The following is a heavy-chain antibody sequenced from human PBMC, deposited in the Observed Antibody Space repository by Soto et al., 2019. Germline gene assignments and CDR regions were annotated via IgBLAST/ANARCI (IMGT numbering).Heavy chain of an antibody. CDR2: ITRSSSFT. J-gene: IGHJ4*02. CDR3: ARAWGENADPNFDY. CDR1: GFTFSDYY. Sequence: RGSPRLSCAASGFTFSDYYMSWIRQAPGKGLEWVSYITRSSSFTNYADAVKGRFTISRDNAKNSLYLQMNSLRAEDTAVYHCARAWGENADPNFDYWGQGTLQTVSS. D-gene: IGHD3-16*01. V-gene: IGHV3-11*06.